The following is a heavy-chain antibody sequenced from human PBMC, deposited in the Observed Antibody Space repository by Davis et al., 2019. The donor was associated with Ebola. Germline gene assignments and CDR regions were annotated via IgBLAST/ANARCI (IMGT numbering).Heavy chain of an antibody. CDR3: ARDGYYGSGSYLSPDYYYGMDV. J-gene: IGHJ6*02. D-gene: IGHD3-10*01. CDR2: IWYDGSNK. CDR1: GFTFSDYY. V-gene: IGHV3-33*08. Sequence: GESLKISCAASGFTFSDYYMSWIRQAPGKGLEWVAVIWYDGSNKYYADSVKGRFTISRDNSKNTLYLQMNSLRAEDTAVYYCARDGYYGSGSYLSPDYYYGMDVWGQGITVTVSS.